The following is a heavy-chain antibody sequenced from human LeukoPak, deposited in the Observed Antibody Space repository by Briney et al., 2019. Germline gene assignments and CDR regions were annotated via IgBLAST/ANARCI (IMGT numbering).Heavy chain of an antibody. D-gene: IGHD2-2*01. CDR3: ARDPPLGYCSSSSCPHLDY. J-gene: IGHJ4*02. CDR2: ISSSSSFI. CDR1: GFTFSRYS. V-gene: IGHV3-21*01. Sequence: GGSLRLSCAASGFTFSRYSMNWVRQAPGKGLEWVSSISSSSSFIYYADSVKGRFTFSRDNAKNSLYLQMNSLRAEDTAVYYCARDPPLGYCSSSSCPHLDYWGQGTLVTVSS.